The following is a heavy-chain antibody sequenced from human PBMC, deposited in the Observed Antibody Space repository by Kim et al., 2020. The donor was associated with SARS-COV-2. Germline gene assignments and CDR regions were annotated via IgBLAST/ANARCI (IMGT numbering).Heavy chain of an antibody. J-gene: IGHJ4*02. Sequence: ISYPTSLMGRFIISRDNTKSTLYLHMNGLRPEDTAVYYCLAEIGSRSFDRWGQGTLVTVSS. V-gene: IGHV3-30*01. CDR2: I. D-gene: IGHD3-10*01. CDR3: LAEIGSRSFDR.